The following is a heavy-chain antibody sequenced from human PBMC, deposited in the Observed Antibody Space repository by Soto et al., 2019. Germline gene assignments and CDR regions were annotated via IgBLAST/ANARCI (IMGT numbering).Heavy chain of an antibody. J-gene: IGHJ6*02. CDR2: ISGSGGST. CDR3: ARDEGYCSSTSCYIGGRYYYYGMDV. D-gene: IGHD2-2*02. Sequence: EVQLLESGGGLVQPGGSLRLSCAASGFTFSSYAMSWVRQAPGKGLEWVSAISGSGGSTYYADSVKGRFTISRDNSKNTLYLQMNSLRAEDTAVYYCARDEGYCSSTSCYIGGRYYYYGMDVWGQGTTVTVSS. V-gene: IGHV3-23*01. CDR1: GFTFSSYA.